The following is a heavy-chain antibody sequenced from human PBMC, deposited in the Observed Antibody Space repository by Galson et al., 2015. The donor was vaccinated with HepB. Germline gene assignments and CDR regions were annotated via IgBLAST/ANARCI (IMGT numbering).Heavy chain of an antibody. CDR1: GFTLSTYN. CDR3: ARDPSTSRRAYDI. Sequence: SLRLSCAASGFTLSTYNMNWVRQAPGKGLEWVSFIASGNTHMKYAESVKGRFTISRDDAKNSLYLQMSSLRAEDTAIYYCARDPSTSRRAYDIWGQGTLVTVSS. D-gene: IGHD2-2*01. V-gene: IGHV3-21*01. J-gene: IGHJ3*02. CDR2: IASGNTHM.